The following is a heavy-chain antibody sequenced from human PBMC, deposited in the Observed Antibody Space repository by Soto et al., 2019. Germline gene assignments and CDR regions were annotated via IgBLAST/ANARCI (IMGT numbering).Heavy chain of an antibody. Sequence: QVQLVQSGAEVKKPGSSVKVSCKASGGTFSSYTISWVRQAPGQGLEWMGRIIPILGIANYAQKFQGRVTITADKATSTADMELSRLRSEDTAEYSCARELLAYGPYNPGGWYFDLWGRGTLVTVSS. CDR1: GGTFSSYT. CDR2: IIPILGIA. V-gene: IGHV1-69*08. D-gene: IGHD4-17*01. CDR3: ARELLAYGPYNPGGWYFDL. J-gene: IGHJ2*01.